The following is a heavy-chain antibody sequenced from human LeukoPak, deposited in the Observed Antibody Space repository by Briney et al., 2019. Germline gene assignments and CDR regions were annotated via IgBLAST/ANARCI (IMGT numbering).Heavy chain of an antibody. CDR1: GGSIRSSYYY. J-gene: IGHJ4*02. CDR2: IYDSGST. V-gene: IGHV4-39*01. Sequence: SETLSLTCTVSGGSIRSSYYYWGWIRQPPGKGLEWIGSIYDSGSTYYNPSLKSRVTISVDTSKNQFSLKLNSVTAADTAVYYCACGYSYGYVWGQGTLVTVSS. D-gene: IGHD5-18*01. CDR3: ACGYSYGYV.